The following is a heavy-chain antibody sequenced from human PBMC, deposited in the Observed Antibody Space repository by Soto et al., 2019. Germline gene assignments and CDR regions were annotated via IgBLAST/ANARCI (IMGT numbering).Heavy chain of an antibody. CDR2: MSGPSCAS. CDR3: AKPPMEAVGTQFFDL. D-gene: IGHD6-19*01. V-gene: IGHV3-23*01. J-gene: IGHJ4*01. CDR1: GCNFAGYA. Sequence: GGSRRLSCVGSGCNFAGYALAWVRQPPGKGLEWVTSMSGPSCASFTSVSLRGRFTVYIYNAKDTLFLQMKKLRSKDTAIYYFAKPPMEAVGTQFFDLWGQGTMVTVSS.